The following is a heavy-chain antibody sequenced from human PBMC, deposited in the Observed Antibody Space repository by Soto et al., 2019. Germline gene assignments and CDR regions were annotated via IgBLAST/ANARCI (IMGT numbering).Heavy chain of an antibody. Sequence: ASVKVSCKASGYTFTSYAMHWVRQAPGQRLEWMGWINAGNGNTKYSQKFQGRVTITRDTSASTAYMELSSLRSEDTAVYYCAAAGRYCSSTSCADYYYYYMDVWGKGTTVTVSS. CDR3: AAAGRYCSSTSCADYYYYYMDV. D-gene: IGHD2-2*01. CDR1: GYTFTSYA. V-gene: IGHV1-3*01. CDR2: INAGNGNT. J-gene: IGHJ6*03.